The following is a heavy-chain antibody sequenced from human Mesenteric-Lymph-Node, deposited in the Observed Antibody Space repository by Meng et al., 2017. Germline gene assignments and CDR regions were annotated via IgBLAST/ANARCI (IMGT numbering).Heavy chain of an antibody. CDR1: GGSMSSCDYF. Sequence: QVQRPEPGPGLVTPSQTLSLTCIVSGGSMSSCDYFWNWIRQPPGKGLEWIGYIYYSGNTYYNPSLKSRVTISIDTSKNQFSLKLSSVTAADTAVYYCARAEYYNWFDPWGQGTLVTVSS. CDR2: IYYSGNT. CDR3: ARAEYYNWFDP. V-gene: IGHV4-30-4*01. D-gene: IGHD1-14*01. J-gene: IGHJ5*02.